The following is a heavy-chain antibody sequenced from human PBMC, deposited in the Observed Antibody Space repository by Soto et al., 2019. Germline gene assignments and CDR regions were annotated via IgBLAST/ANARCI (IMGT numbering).Heavy chain of an antibody. CDR2: IYHSGST. D-gene: IGHD2-21*02. Sequence: SETLSLTCAVSGGSISSSNWWSWVRQPPGKGLEWIVEIYHSGSTNYNPSLKSRVTISVDKSKNQFSLKLSSVTAADTAVYYCARDASDLSYCGGDCSWYFDLWGRGTLVT. V-gene: IGHV4-4*02. CDR3: ARDASDLSYCGGDCSWYFDL. J-gene: IGHJ2*01. CDR1: GGSISSSNW.